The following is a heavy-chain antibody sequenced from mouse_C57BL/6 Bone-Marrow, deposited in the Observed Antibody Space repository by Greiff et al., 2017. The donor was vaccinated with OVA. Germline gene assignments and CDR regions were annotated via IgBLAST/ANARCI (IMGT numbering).Heavy chain of an antibody. Sequence: EVQVVESGGGLVKPGGSLKLSCAASGFTFSDYGMHWVRQAPEKGLEWVAYISSGSSTIYYADTVKGRFTISRDNAKNTLFLQMTSLRSEDTAMYYCASTNWDWYFDVWGTGTTVTVSS. CDR1: GFTFSDYG. V-gene: IGHV5-17*01. J-gene: IGHJ1*03. CDR3: ASTNWDWYFDV. D-gene: IGHD4-1*02. CDR2: ISSGSSTI.